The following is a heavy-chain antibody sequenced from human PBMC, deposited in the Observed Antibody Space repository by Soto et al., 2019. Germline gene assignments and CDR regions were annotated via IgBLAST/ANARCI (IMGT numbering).Heavy chain of an antibody. CDR2: IWYDGSNK. D-gene: IGHD4-17*01. Sequence: PGGSLRLSCAASGFTFSSYGMHWVRQAPGKGLEWVAVIWYDGSNKYYADSVKGRFTISRDNSKNTLYLQMNSLRAEDTAVYYCARDSMTTVTGLDSWGQGTLVTVSS. J-gene: IGHJ4*02. CDR1: GFTFSSYG. V-gene: IGHV3-33*01. CDR3: ARDSMTTVTGLDS.